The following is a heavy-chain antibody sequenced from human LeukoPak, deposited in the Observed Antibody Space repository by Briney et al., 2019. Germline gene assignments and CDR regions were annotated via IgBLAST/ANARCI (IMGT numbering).Heavy chain of an antibody. CDR2: INPNSGGT. V-gene: IGHV1-2*02. Sequence: ASVKVSCKASGYTFTSYGISWVRQAPGQGLEWMGWINPNSGGTNYAQKFQGRVTMTRDTSISTAYMELSRLRSDDTAVYHCARLRGSGSQSDNWFDPWGQGTLVTVSS. CDR1: GYTFTSYG. D-gene: IGHD3-10*01. CDR3: ARLRGSGSQSDNWFDP. J-gene: IGHJ5*02.